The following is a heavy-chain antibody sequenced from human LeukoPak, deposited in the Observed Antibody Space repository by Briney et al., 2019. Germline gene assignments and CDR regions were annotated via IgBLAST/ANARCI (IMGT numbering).Heavy chain of an antibody. Sequence: ASVKVSCKASGDTFTSYGLSWVRQAPGQGLEWMGWINPNNGNTIYAQKLQGRVTMTTDTSTSTAYMALRSLRSDDTAVYYCAREINYSIWFDPWGQGTLVTVSS. V-gene: IGHV1-18*01. D-gene: IGHD4-11*01. CDR2: INPNNGNT. J-gene: IGHJ5*02. CDR1: GDTFTSYG. CDR3: AREINYSIWFDP.